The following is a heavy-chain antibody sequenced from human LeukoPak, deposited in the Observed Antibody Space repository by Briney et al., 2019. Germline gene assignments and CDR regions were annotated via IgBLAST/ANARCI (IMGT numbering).Heavy chain of an antibody. CDR2: IYTTGTT. CDR3: ARYLSSSLLFDY. V-gene: IGHV4-4*07. J-gene: IGHJ4*02. D-gene: IGHD6-13*01. CDR1: GASISSYY. Sequence: SETLSLTCTVSGASISSYYWSWIRQPAGKGLEWIGHIYTTGTTNYNPSLKSRVTMSVDTSKNQFSLKLSSVTAADTAVYYCARYLSSSLLFDYWGQGTLVTVSS.